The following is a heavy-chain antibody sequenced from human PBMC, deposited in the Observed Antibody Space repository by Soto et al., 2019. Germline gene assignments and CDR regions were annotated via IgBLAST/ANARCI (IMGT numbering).Heavy chain of an antibody. CDR3: AIFFAHTYYYDSSAPGGMDV. CDR1: GFTFSSYS. V-gene: IGHV3-48*01. Sequence: GGSLRLSCAASGFTFSSYSMNWVRQAPGKGLEWVSYISSSSSTIYYADSVKGRFTISRDNAKNSLYLQMNSLRAEDTAVYYCAIFFAHTYYYDSSAPGGMDVWGQGTTVTVSS. CDR2: ISSSSSTI. D-gene: IGHD3-22*01. J-gene: IGHJ6*02.